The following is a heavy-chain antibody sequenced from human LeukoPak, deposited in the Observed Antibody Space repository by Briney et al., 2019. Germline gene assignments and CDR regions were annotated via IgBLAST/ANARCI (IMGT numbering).Heavy chain of an antibody. V-gene: IGHV3-53*01. D-gene: IGHD2-15*01. CDR1: GFTVSSNY. CDR2: IYSGGST. J-gene: IGHJ4*02. Sequence: PGGSLRLSCAASGFTVSSNYMSWVRQAPGKGLEWASVIYSGGSTYYADSVKGRFTISRDNSKNTLYLQMNSLRAEDTAVYYCASRYCSGGSCRGLFDYWGQGTLVTVSS. CDR3: ASRYCSGGSCRGLFDY.